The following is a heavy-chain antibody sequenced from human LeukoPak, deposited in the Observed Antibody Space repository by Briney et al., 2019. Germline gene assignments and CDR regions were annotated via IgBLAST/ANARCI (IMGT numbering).Heavy chain of an antibody. CDR1: GDSISSFY. J-gene: IGHJ5*02. Sequence: PSETLSLTCTVSGDSISSFYWSWIRQPPGEGLEWIGYMHYSGSSNYNPSLKSRVTISIDTSKNQFSLKLNSVTAADTAVYYCARRVTSNWFDPWGQGTLVTVSS. CDR3: ARRVTSNWFDP. D-gene: IGHD2-21*02. CDR2: MHYSGSS. V-gene: IGHV4-59*08.